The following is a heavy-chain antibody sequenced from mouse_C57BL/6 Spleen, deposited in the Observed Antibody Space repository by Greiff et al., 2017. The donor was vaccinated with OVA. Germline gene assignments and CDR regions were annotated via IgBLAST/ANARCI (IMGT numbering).Heavy chain of an antibody. CDR2: IDPSDSYT. D-gene: IGHD1-1*01. CDR1: GYTFTSYW. J-gene: IGHJ2*01. CDR3: ARGATVVATTGDY. V-gene: IGHV1-50*01. Sequence: VKLQQPGAELVKPGASVKLSCKASGYTFTSYWMQWVKQRPGQGLEWIGEIDPSDSYTNYNQKFKGKATLTVDTSSSTAYMQLSSLTSEDSAVYYCARGATVVATTGDYWGQGTTLTVSS.